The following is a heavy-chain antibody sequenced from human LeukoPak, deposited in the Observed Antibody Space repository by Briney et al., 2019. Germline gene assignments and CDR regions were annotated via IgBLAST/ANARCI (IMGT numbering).Heavy chain of an antibody. CDR2: ISSSSSYI. D-gene: IGHD6-19*01. J-gene: IGHJ4*02. CDR3: AREEGYIAVAGTGVGY. Sequence: PGGSLRLSCEASGFTFSSYSMNWVRQAPGKGLEWVSSISSSSSYIYYADSVKGRFTISRDNAKNSLCLQMNSLRAEDTAVYYCAREEGYIAVAGTGVGYWGQGTLVTVSS. CDR1: GFTFSSYS. V-gene: IGHV3-21*01.